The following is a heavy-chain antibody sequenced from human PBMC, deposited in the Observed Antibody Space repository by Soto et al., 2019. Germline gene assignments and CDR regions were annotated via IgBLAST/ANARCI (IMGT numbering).Heavy chain of an antibody. V-gene: IGHV1-69*04. CDR2: IIPILGIA. J-gene: IGHJ6*02. D-gene: IGHD6-13*01. CDR1: GGTFSSYT. Sequence: SVKVSCKASGGTFSSYTISWVRQAPGQGLEWMGRIIPILGIANYAQKFQGRVTITADKSTSTAYMELSSLRSEDTAVYYCARETEAAAGLGYYCYGMDVWGQGTTVTVSS. CDR3: ARETEAAAGLGYYCYGMDV.